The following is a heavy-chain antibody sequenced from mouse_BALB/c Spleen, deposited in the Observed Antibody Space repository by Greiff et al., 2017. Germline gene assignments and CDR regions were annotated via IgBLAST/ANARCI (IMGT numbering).Heavy chain of an antibody. D-gene: IGHD1-2*01. CDR2: IYPGNSDT. J-gene: IGHJ4*01. V-gene: IGHV1-5*01. CDR3: TRVRTARYYAMDY. CDR1: GYSFTSYW. Sequence: EVQLQQSGTVLVRPGASVKMSCTASGYSFTSYWMHWVKQRPGQGLEWIGAIYPGNSDTSYNQKFTGKAKLTAVTSASTAYMELSSLTNEDSAVDKCTRVRTARYYAMDYWGQGTSVTVSS.